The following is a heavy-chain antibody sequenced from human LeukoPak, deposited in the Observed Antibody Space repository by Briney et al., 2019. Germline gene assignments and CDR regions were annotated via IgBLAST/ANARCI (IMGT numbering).Heavy chain of an antibody. D-gene: IGHD1-26*01. J-gene: IGHJ4*02. V-gene: IGHV3-15*01. CDR1: GFNFQYAW. CDR2: IKSKRDGETT. Sequence: GGSLRLSCAGSGFNFQYAWMTWVRQAPGKGLEWVGRIKSKRDGETTDYAALVKSRFSISRDDSKSTVYLQMNSVRTEDTAVYYCTSLVGSPTYWGQGTLVTVSS. CDR3: TSLVGSPTY.